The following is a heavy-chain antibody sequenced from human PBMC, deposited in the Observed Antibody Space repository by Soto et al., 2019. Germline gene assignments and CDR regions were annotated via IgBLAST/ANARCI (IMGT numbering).Heavy chain of an antibody. Sequence: SETLSLTCPVSGGSISSSSYYWGWIRQPPGKGLEWIGSIYYSGSTYYNPSLKSRVTISVDTSKNQFSLKLSSVTAADTAVYYCARGPCTNGVCYTGGYYYYYMDVWGKGTTVTVSS. D-gene: IGHD2-8*01. CDR2: IYYSGST. CDR3: ARGPCTNGVCYTGGYYYYYMDV. CDR1: GGSISSSSYY. J-gene: IGHJ6*03. V-gene: IGHV4-39*07.